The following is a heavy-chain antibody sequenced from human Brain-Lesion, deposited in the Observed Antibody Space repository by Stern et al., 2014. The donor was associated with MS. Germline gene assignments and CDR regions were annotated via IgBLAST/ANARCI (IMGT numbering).Heavy chain of an antibody. D-gene: IGHD1-26*01. J-gene: IGHJ5*02. CDR1: GGSISSSGYY. CDR2: IHDSGST. CDR3: ATTRWDLFTWNWFDP. Sequence: VQLVESGPGLVKPSQTLSLTCTVSGGSISSSGYYWSWIRQPADKGLEWIGRIHDSGSTYYNPSLKMRVTISMDTAQNQFSLKLPSVTAADTAVYYCATTRWDLFTWNWFDPWGQGTLVTVSS. V-gene: IGHV4-61*02.